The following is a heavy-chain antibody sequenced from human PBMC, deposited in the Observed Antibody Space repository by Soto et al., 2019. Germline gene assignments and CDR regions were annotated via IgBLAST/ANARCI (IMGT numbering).Heavy chain of an antibody. CDR1: GFTFDDYA. CDR2: INWNSGSI. V-gene: IGHV3-9*01. CDR3: VKDESINWYSGHFRH. D-gene: IGHD6-13*01. Sequence: EVQLVEYGGGLVQPGRSLRLYCASSGFTFDDYAMHCVRQVPGRGMEWVSGINWNSGSIGYGDSVKGRFAISRDNAKNSLHLQMNSLSAEDTAYYYCVKDESINWYSGHFRHWGQGTLVTVSS. J-gene: IGHJ1*01.